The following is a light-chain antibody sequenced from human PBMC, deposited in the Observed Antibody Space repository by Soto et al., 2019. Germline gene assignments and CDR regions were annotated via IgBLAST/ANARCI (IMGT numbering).Light chain of an antibody. J-gene: IGLJ3*02. CDR3: QTWGTGVWV. CDR1: SGHSSYA. CDR2: LNSDGSH. Sequence: QAVVTHSPSASASLGASVKLTCTLSSGHSSYAIAWHQQQPEKAPRFLMKLNSDGSHNKGDGIPDRFSGSSSGAERYLTISSLQSEDEADYYCQTWGTGVWVFGGGTKLTVL. V-gene: IGLV4-69*01.